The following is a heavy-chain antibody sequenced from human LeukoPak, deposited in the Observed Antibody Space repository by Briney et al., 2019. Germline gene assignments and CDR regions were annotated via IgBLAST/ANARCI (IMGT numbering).Heavy chain of an antibody. V-gene: IGHV1-18*01. J-gene: IGHJ4*02. CDR1: GYTFTSYG. D-gene: IGHD3-22*01. CDR2: ISAYHGNT. CDR3: ARATSTYYYDSSGYYLEY. Sequence: GASVKVSCKASGYTFTSYGISWVRQAPGQGLEWMGWISAYHGNTNYAQKLQGRVTMTTDASTSTAYMELRSLRSDDTAVYYCARATSTYYYDSSGYYLEYWGQGTLVTVSS.